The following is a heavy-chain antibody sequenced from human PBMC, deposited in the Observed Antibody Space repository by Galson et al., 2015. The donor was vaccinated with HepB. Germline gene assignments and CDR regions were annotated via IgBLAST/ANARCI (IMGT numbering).Heavy chain of an antibody. CDR2: INADNGNT. CDR1: GYTFINYN. V-gene: IGHV1-3*01. CDR3: VRVDQGYYDNSGYY. J-gene: IGHJ4*02. D-gene: IGHD3-22*01. Sequence: SVKVSCKASGYTFINYNIHWVRQAPGQRLEWMGLINADNGNTEYSQKFQGRVTITSDPSASTVYMELSSLRSEDTAVYYCVRVDQGYYDNSGYYWGQGSLVTVFS.